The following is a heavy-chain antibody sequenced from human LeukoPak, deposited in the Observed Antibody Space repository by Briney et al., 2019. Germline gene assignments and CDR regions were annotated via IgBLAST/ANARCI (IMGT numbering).Heavy chain of an antibody. Sequence: SETLSLTCTVSGGSVSSGSYYWSWIRQPPGKGLEWIGYIYYSGSTNYNPSLKSRVTISVDTSKNQFSLKLSSVTAADTAVYYCARGTGYSSRYLDYWGQGTLVTVSS. CDR1: GGSVSSGSYY. V-gene: IGHV4-61*01. CDR2: IYYSGST. J-gene: IGHJ4*02. CDR3: ARGTGYSSRYLDY. D-gene: IGHD6-13*01.